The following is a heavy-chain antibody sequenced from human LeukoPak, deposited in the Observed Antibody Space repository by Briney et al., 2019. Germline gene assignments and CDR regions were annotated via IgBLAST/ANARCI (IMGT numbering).Heavy chain of an antibody. Sequence: GASVKVSCKASGYSFTGYYIHWVRQAPRQGLERMGWINPNSGGTNYAQKFQGRVTMTRDTSISTAYMKVSRLRSDDTAVYYCAKVIAGSPGLDPWGQGTLVTVSS. V-gene: IGHV1-2*02. D-gene: IGHD2-21*01. J-gene: IGHJ5*02. CDR3: AKVIAGSPGLDP. CDR2: INPNSGGT. CDR1: GYSFTGYY.